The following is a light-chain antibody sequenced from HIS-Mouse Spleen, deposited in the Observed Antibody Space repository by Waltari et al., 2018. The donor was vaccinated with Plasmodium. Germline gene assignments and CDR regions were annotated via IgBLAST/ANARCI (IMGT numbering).Light chain of an antibody. CDR3: SSYAGSNNLV. Sequence: QSALTQPPSASGSPGQSVTIPCPGTSRDGGGYNYVSWYQQHPGKAPKHMIYEVSKRPSGVPDRFSGSKSGNTASLTVSGLQAEDEADYYCSSYAGSNNLVFGGGTKLTVL. V-gene: IGLV2-8*01. CDR2: EVS. CDR1: SRDGGGYNY. J-gene: IGLJ2*01.